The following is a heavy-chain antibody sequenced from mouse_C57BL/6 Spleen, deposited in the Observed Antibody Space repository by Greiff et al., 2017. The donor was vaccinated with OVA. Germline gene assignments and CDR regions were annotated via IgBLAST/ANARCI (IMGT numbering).Heavy chain of an antibody. CDR3: ATIYDGYYVYLDY. Sequence: QVQLQQSGAELARPGASVKLSCKASGYTFTSYGISWVKQRTGQGLEWIGEIYPRSGNTYYNEKFKGKATLTADKSSSTAYMELRSLTSEDSAGSFCATIYDGYYVYLDYWGQGTTLTVSS. D-gene: IGHD2-3*01. CDR2: IYPRSGNT. J-gene: IGHJ2*01. CDR1: GYTFTSYG. V-gene: IGHV1-81*01.